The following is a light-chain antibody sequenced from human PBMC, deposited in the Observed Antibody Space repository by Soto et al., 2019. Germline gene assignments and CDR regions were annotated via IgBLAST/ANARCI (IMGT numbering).Light chain of an antibody. J-gene: IGKJ5*01. V-gene: IGKV3-11*01. Sequence: EIVLTQSPATLSLSPGERATLSCRASQTVSSYLLWYQQKPGQAPRLLIYDASNRASGTPARFSGSGSETDFTLTISSLEPEDFAVYYCQHRMNWPLTLGQGTRLEIK. CDR3: QHRMNWPLT. CDR2: DAS. CDR1: QTVSSY.